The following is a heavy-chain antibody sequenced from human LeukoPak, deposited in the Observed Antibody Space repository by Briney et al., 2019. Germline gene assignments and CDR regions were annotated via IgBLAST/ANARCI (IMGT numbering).Heavy chain of an antibody. J-gene: IGHJ4*02. Sequence: ASVKVSCKASGYIFTSYYMHWVRQAPGQGLEWMGIINPSSGSTSYAQKFQDRVKMTRDTSRSTVYMELSSLRSEDTAVYYCARRAGNHYYFDYWGQGTLVTVSS. CDR3: ARRAGNHYYFDY. CDR1: GYIFTSYY. V-gene: IGHV1-46*01. D-gene: IGHD6-13*01. CDR2: INPSSGST.